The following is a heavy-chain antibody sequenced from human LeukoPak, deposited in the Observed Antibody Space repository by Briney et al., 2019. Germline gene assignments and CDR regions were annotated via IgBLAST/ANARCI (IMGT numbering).Heavy chain of an antibody. V-gene: IGHV3-11*04. CDR3: ANPYGDYPDSYYYYYMDV. Sequence: GGSLRLSCEASGFTFSDYYMSWIRQAPGKGLEWVSYISNSGSAIYYTDSVKGRFTISRDNSKNTLYLQMNSLRAEDTAVYYCANPYGDYPDSYYYYYMDVWGKGTTVTVSS. CDR2: ISNSGSAI. CDR1: GFTFSDYY. J-gene: IGHJ6*03. D-gene: IGHD4-17*01.